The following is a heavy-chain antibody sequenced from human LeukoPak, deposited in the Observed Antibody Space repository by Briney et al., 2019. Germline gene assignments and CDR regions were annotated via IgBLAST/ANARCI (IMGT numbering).Heavy chain of an antibody. CDR3: ANSDDYGDYY. D-gene: IGHD4-17*01. CDR1: GFTFSSYA. CDR2: ISGSGGST. Sequence: GGSLRLSXAASGFTFSSYAMSWVRQAPGKGMELVSAISGSGGSTYYADSVKGRFTISRDNSKNTLYLQMNSLRAEDTAVYYCANSDDYGDYYWGQGTLVTVSS. J-gene: IGHJ4*02. V-gene: IGHV3-23*01.